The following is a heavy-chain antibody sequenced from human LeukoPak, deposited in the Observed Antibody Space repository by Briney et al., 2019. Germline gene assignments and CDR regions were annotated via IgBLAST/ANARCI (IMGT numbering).Heavy chain of an antibody. CDR2: TWYDGSDN. V-gene: IGHV3-33*01. D-gene: IGHD2-21*02. CDR3: ARSRVVTPLDY. CDR1: GFTFGTYG. Sequence: PGGSLRLSCAASGFTFGTYGMHWVRQAPGKGLEWVAVTWYDGSDNYCAASVRGRFTISRDNSKSTVYLQMNSLRVEDTAVYYCARSRVVTPLDYWGRGTLVTVSS. J-gene: IGHJ4*02.